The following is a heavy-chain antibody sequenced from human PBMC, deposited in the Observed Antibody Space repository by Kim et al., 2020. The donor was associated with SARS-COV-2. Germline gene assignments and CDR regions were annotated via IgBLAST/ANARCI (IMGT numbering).Heavy chain of an antibody. CDR3: ARDRYYGSGSVYYGMDV. D-gene: IGHD3-10*01. V-gene: IGHV3-33*05. CDR1: GFTFSSYG. Sequence: GGSLRLSCAASGFTFSSYGMHWVRQAPGKGLEWVAVISYDGSNKYYADSVKGRFTISRDNSKNTLYLQMNSLRAEDTAVYYCARDRYYGSGSVYYGMDVWGQGTTVTVSS. J-gene: IGHJ6*02. CDR2: ISYDGSNK.